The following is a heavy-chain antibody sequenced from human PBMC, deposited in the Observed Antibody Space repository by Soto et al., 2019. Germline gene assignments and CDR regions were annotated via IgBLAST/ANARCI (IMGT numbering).Heavy chain of an antibody. Sequence: QVQLVESGGGLVKPGGSLRLSCVASGFTFSDYYMTWIRQAPGKGLDWVSYITTSGGTIYSADSVKGRFTISRDNAKNSLYLQMNSLRAEGTAVYYCGRHHRYGGNAFDIWGQGTRVTVSS. D-gene: IGHD3-16*01. CDR1: GFTFSDYY. CDR2: ITTSGGTI. J-gene: IGHJ3*02. V-gene: IGHV3-11*01. CDR3: GRHHRYGGNAFDI.